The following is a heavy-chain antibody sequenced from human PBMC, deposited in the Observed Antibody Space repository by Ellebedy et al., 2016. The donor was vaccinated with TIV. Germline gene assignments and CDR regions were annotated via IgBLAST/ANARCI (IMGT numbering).Heavy chain of an antibody. D-gene: IGHD4-11*01. Sequence: PGGSLRLSCAASGFTFNHFGMDWVRQAPGKGLEWVANIWNDGTNERYADSVKGRFIISRDDSKNTLYLQMNSLRAEDSAIYYCARDAAYTYDYWGQGTQVTVSS. CDR2: IWNDGTNE. J-gene: IGHJ4*02. CDR3: ARDAAYTYDY. CDR1: GFTFNHFG. V-gene: IGHV3-33*01.